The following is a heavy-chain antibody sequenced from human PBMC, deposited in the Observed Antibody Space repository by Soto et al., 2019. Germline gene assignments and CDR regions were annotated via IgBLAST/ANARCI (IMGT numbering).Heavy chain of an antibody. Sequence: GSLRLSCSASGXTISSYAMHWVRQAPGKGLEYVSFVISNGGSTYHADSVKGRFTISRDNSKKTLYLQMSSLIAAETAVYYFAKGVKGSTLIPYYYDSSGYYYDAFNIWGQGTKVTVSS. J-gene: IGHJ3*02. CDR3: AKGVKGSTLIPYYYDSSGYYYDAFNI. D-gene: IGHD3-22*01. V-gene: IGHV3-64D*08. CDR1: GXTISSYA. CDR2: VISNGGST.